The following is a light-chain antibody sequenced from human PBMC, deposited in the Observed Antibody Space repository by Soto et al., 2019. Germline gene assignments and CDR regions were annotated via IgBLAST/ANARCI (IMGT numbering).Light chain of an antibody. V-gene: IGKV3-11*01. CDR2: DAS. J-gene: IGKJ2*01. CDR1: QSVNSY. CDR3: QQRSNWPPYT. Sequence: EIVLTQSPATLSLSPGDRATLSCRASQSVNSYLAWYQQKPGQAPRLLIYDASNMATGIPARFSGSGSGTDFTLTISSLEPEDFAVYYCQQRSNWPPYTFGQGTKLEIK.